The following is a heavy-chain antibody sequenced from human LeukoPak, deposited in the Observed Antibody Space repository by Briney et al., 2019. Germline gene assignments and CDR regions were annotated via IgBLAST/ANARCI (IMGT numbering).Heavy chain of an antibody. Sequence: PGGSLRLSCAASGFTVSSNYMNWVRQAPGKGLECVSVIYSGGSTYYADSVKGRFTISRDKSKNTLYLQMNSLRAEDTAVYYCARDMDGLNAFDIWGQGTMVTVSS. CDR2: IYSGGST. CDR3: ARDMDGLNAFDI. V-gene: IGHV3-53*05. J-gene: IGHJ3*02. CDR1: GFTVSSNY. D-gene: IGHD3/OR15-3a*01.